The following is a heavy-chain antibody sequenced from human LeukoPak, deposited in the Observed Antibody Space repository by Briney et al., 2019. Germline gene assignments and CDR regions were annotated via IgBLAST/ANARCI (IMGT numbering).Heavy chain of an antibody. V-gene: IGHV1-46*01. D-gene: IGHD5-18*01. Sequence: ASVKISCKASGYTFTSHYMHWVRQAPGQGLEWMGVIHPSGSSTNYAQKFQGRLTMTKDTSTSTVYIELDSLTSDDTAVYYCARMDMDIAMVTNYLDHWGQGTLVIVSP. J-gene: IGHJ4*02. CDR1: GYTFTSHY. CDR2: IHPSGSST. CDR3: ARMDMDIAMVTNYLDH.